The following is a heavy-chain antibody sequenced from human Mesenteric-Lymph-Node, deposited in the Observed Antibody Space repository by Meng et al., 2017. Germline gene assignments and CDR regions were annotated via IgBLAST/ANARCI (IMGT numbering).Heavy chain of an antibody. Sequence: ASVKVSCKASGYTFTSYGISWVRQAPGQGLEWMGWISAYNGNTNYAQKLQGRVTMTTDTSTSTAYMELRSLRSDDTAVYYCALEAVDTAMVGVLGYWGQGTLVTVSS. V-gene: IGHV1-18*01. CDR1: GYTFTSYG. J-gene: IGHJ4*02. CDR2: ISAYNGNT. D-gene: IGHD5-18*01. CDR3: ALEAVDTAMVGVLGY.